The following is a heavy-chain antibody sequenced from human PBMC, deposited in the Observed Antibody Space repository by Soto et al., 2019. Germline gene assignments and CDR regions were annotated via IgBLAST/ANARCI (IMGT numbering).Heavy chain of an antibody. CDR2: IYYSGST. V-gene: IGHV4-31*03. Sequence: QVQLQESGPGLVKPSQTLSLTCTVSGGSISSGGYYWSWIRQHPGKGLEWIGYIYYSGSTYYNPSLKRRVTISVDTSKNQFSLKLSSVTAADTAVYYCARHYDSSGYPDYWGQGTLVTVSS. D-gene: IGHD3-22*01. CDR1: GGSISSGGYY. CDR3: ARHYDSSGYPDY. J-gene: IGHJ4*02.